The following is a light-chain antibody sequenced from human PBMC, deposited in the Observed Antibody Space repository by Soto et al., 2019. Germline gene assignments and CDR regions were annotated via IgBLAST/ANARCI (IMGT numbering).Light chain of an antibody. V-gene: IGKV3D-15*01. J-gene: IGKJ5*01. CDR1: HSVGTR. Sequence: DIGMTHSRPTRSVSPGESATLSCMAAHSVGTRLAWYQHKSGEASRLIVSGAFSRATGISERFSGSGSETYFTLTISRLEAEVFGLYYCQQYRSGNPITFGQGRRLEI. CDR3: QQYRSGNPIT. CDR2: GAF.